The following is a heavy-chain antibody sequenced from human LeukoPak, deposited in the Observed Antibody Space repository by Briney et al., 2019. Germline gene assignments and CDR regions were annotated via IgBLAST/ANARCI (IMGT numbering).Heavy chain of an antibody. D-gene: IGHD3-22*01. CDR3: ARGPPPYDSSGYYLRIWFDY. J-gene: IGHJ4*02. V-gene: IGHV4-59*01. CDR2: IYYSGST. Sequence: SETLSLTCTVSGGSISSYYWGWIRQPPGKGLEWIGYIYYSGSTNYNPSLKSRVTISVDTSKNQFSLKLSSVTAADTAVYYCARGPPPYDSSGYYLRIWFDYWAREPWSPSSQ. CDR1: GGSISSYY.